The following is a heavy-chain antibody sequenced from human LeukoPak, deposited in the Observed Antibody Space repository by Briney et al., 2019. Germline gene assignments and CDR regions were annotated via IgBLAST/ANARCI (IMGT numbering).Heavy chain of an antibody. J-gene: IGHJ5*02. Sequence: GSSVKVSCKASGGTFSSYAISWVRQAPGQGLEWMGGIIPIFGTANYAQKFQGRVTITADESTSTAYMELSSLRSEDTAVYYRARDMGFGEFSSNWFDPWGQGTLVTVSS. CDR2: IIPIFGTA. CDR3: ARDMGFGEFSSNWFDP. CDR1: GGTFSSYA. V-gene: IGHV1-69*01. D-gene: IGHD3-10*01.